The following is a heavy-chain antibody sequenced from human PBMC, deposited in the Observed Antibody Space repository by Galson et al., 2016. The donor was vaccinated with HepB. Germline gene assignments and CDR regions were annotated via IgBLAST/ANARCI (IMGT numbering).Heavy chain of an antibody. Sequence: SVKVSCKASGYTFANYGISWVRQAPGQGLEWMGWISADNGNTNYAQKFQGRVSMTTDTSTNTAYMEVRSLRSDDTAVYYCAKSRWGFSGSYYYHFDYWGQGTLVAVSS. CDR3: AKSRWGFSGSYYYHFDY. D-gene: IGHD1-26*01. CDR2: ISADNGNT. J-gene: IGHJ4*02. CDR1: GYTFANYG. V-gene: IGHV1-18*01.